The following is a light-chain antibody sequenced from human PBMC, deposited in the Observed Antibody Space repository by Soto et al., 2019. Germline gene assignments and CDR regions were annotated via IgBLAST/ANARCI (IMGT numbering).Light chain of an antibody. Sequence: VVWTQTPGALSLSLGERATLSCRASQSVSSSSLAWYQHKPGQAPRLLIFGVSSRATGIPDRFSGSGSGTDFTLASGSLKPADFAVYYCQQYASSRTFGHGTKVDIK. CDR3: QQYASSRT. J-gene: IGKJ1*01. CDR2: GVS. CDR1: QSVSSSS. V-gene: IGKV3-20*01.